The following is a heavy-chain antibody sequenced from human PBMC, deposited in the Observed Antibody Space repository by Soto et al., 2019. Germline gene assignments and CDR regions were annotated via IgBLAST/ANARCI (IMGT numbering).Heavy chain of an antibody. CDR2: TFYRSKWYT. CDR3: ARDLYDTSWTLFDY. D-gene: IGHD2-2*01. J-gene: IGHJ4*02. CDR1: GDSVSSKSVS. Sequence: SQTLSLTCVISGDSVSSKSVSWNWIRQSPSRGLEWLGRTFYRSKWYTNYALSVKSRITINPDTSKNQFSLQLTSVIPEDTAVYYCARDLYDTSWTLFDYWGRGTLVTAPQ. V-gene: IGHV6-1*01.